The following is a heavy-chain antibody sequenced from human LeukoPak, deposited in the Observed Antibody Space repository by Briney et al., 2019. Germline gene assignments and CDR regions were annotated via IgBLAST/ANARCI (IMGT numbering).Heavy chain of an antibody. Sequence: SQSLSLTRTVSGGSISSSSYYWGWIPQPPGKGLEWIGSIYYGGSTCNKTSLKSGVTISVDTSKNQFSLKLTSVTAADTAVYYCARAQAYYDILTGYSRDYYYMDVWGKGTTVTVSS. J-gene: IGHJ6*03. CDR1: GGSISSSSYY. CDR3: ARAQAYYDILTGYSRDYYYMDV. D-gene: IGHD3-9*01. V-gene: IGHV4-39*07. CDR2: IYYGGST.